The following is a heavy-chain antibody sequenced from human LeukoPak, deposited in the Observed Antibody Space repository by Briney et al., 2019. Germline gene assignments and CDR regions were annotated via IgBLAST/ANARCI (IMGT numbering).Heavy chain of an antibody. CDR2: INPNSGGT. CDR3: AREGYAGSCFDY. Sequence: GASVKASCKASEYTFTGYYMHWVRQAPGQGLEWVGWINPNSGGTNYAQKFQGRVTMTRDTSISTAYMELTRLTSDDTAVYYCAREGYAGSCFDYWGQGTLVTVSS. D-gene: IGHD1-26*01. CDR1: EYTFTGYY. J-gene: IGHJ4*02. V-gene: IGHV1-2*02.